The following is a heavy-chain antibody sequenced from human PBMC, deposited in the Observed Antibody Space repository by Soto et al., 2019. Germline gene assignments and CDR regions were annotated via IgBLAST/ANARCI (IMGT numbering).Heavy chain of an antibody. D-gene: IGHD6-13*01. CDR3: TTDLEIIAAAGTLDY. V-gene: IGHV3-66*01. CDR1: GFTVSSNY. J-gene: IGHJ4*02. Sequence: GGSLRLSCAASGFTVSSNYMSWVRQAPGKGLEWVSVIYSGGSTYYADSVKGRFTISRDNSKNTLYLQMNSLRAEDTAVYYCTTDLEIIAAAGTLDYWGQGTLVTVSS. CDR2: IYSGGST.